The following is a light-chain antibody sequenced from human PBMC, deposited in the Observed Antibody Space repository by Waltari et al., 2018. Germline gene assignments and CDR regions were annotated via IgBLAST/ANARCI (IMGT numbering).Light chain of an antibody. Sequence: QAALTPPPSVSGSPGQSVTISFTGTSSDIGGYNYFSWHQQHPGTAPKLMIYEVSKRPSGVSDRFSGSKSGNTASLTISGLQAEDEADYYCCSYAGSYTYWVFGGGTRLTVL. CDR2: EVS. J-gene: IGLJ3*02. CDR1: SSDIGGYNY. V-gene: IGLV2-11*01. CDR3: CSYAGSYTYWV.